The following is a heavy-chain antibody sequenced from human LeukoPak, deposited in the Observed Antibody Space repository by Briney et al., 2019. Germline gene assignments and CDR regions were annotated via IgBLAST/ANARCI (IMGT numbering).Heavy chain of an antibody. D-gene: IGHD3-10*01. V-gene: IGHV4-34*01. CDR3: ARVTITMVRGVRAPRHNWFDP. CDR2: INHNGST. CDR1: GGSFSGYY. J-gene: IGHJ5*02. Sequence: SETLSLTCAVYGGSFSGYYWSWIRQPPGKGLEWIGEINHNGSTNYNPSLKSRVTISVDTSKNQFSLKLSSVTAADTAVYYCARVTITMVRGVRAPRHNWFDPWGQGTLVTVSS.